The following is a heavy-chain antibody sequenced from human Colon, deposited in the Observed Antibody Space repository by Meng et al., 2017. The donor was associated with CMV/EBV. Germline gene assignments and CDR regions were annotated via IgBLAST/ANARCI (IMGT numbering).Heavy chain of an antibody. CDR3: ARELARGGY. V-gene: IGHV1-18*01. CDR2: ISPYNGDT. J-gene: IGHJ4*02. Sequence: QVQLWQSGTEVKKPGASVKVSCKTSGYTFTKFGISWVRQAPGQGLEWMAYISPYNGDTNYAQRFQGRVALTTDTSTSTVYMELGSLTSDDTAMYYCARELARGGYWGQGTLVTVSS. CDR1: GYTFTKFG.